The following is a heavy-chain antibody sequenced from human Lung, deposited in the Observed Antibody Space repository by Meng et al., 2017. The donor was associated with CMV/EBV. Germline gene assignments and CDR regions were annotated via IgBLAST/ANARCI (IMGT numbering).Heavy chain of an antibody. CDR3: AGRREVVVAAYFSYYFDH. CDR1: TFNGDT. CDR2: IVTALGVT. Sequence: TFNGDTKPWVGKAPGQGPEWMGRIVTALGVTNYAQQFQDRVNIIADKSTSTSYMELRSLRSDDTAIYYCAGRREVVVAAYFSYYFDHWGRGALVTVSS. V-gene: IGHV1-69*02. J-gene: IGHJ4*02. D-gene: IGHD2-15*01.